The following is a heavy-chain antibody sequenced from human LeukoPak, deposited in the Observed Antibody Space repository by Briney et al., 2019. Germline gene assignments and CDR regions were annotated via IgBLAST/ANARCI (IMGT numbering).Heavy chain of an antibody. Sequence: ASETLSLTCAVSGGSISTNNYYWGWLRRPPGKGLEWIGSIYYTGSTYYNPSLKSRVTISLDTSSYQFSLKLTSATAADTAIYYCARVYNPDYYYHMDVWGKGITVTVSS. CDR1: GGSISTNNYY. V-gene: IGHV4-39*07. J-gene: IGHJ6*03. CDR3: ARVYNPDYYYHMDV. D-gene: IGHD1-14*01. CDR2: IYYTGST.